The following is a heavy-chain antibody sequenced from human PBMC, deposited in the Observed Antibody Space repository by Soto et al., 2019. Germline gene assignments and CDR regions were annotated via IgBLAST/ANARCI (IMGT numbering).Heavy chain of an antibody. V-gene: IGHV3-15*01. D-gene: IGHD2-2*01. CDR2: IKSKTDGGTT. CDR1: GFTFSNAW. Sequence: GGSLRLSCAASGFTFSNAWMSWVRQAPGKGLEWVGRIKSKTDGGTTDYAAPVKGRFTISRDDSKNTLYLQMNGLKTEDTAVYYCTTLYTDCSSTSCYGSYFDYWGQGTLVTVSS. CDR3: TTLYTDCSSTSCYGSYFDY. J-gene: IGHJ4*02.